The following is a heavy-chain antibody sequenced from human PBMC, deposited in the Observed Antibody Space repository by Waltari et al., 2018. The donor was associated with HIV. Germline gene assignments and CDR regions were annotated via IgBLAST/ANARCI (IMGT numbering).Heavy chain of an antibody. Sequence: QVQLHGSSPGGVTPSLPWYLCCPLAGGLVSARNFWWSWICMPAGKAPEWIGRVYVTGATNYNPSLRGRVSISVDTSKRQISLRLTSVTAADTAVYYCARETFFMVRGVSPYYVFNGIDVWGRGTTVSVSS. CDR2: VYVTGAT. D-gene: IGHD3-10*01. V-gene: IGHV4-61*02. CDR3: ARETFFMVRGVSPYYVFNGIDV. CDR1: GGLVSARNFW. J-gene: IGHJ6*02.